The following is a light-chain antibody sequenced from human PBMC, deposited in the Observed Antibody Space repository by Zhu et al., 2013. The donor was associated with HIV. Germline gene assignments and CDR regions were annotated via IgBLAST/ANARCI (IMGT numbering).Light chain of an antibody. Sequence: EIVMTQSPATLSVSPGERAALSCRASQSVASNYLAWYQQKPGQAPRLLIYGASSRATGIPDRFSGSGSGTDFTLTISRLEPEDFAVYYCQQYGSSRATFGQGTKVEIK. CDR3: QQYGSSRAT. CDR2: GAS. CDR1: QSVASNY. V-gene: IGKV3-20*01. J-gene: IGKJ1*01.